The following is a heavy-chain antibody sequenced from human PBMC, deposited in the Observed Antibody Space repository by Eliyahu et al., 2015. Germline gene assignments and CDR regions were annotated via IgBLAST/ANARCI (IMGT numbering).Heavy chain of an antibody. D-gene: IGHD2-15*01. Sequence: QVQLVXSGAEVKKPGSSVXVSCKASGXPFXSYXISWVRXAPGQGLEWMGGIIPIFGTANYAQKFQGRVTITADESTSTAYMELSSLRSEDTAVYYCARSPYCSGGSCYSTEFDYWGQGTLVTVSS. V-gene: IGHV1-69*01. CDR1: GXPFXSYX. CDR3: ARSPYCSGGSCYSTEFDY. J-gene: IGHJ4*02. CDR2: IIPIFGTA.